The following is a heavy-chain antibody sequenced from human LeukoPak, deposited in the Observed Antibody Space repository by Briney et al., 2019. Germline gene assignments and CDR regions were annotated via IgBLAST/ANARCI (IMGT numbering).Heavy chain of an antibody. J-gene: IGHJ4*02. CDR3: ANDLEVVIGAGNEY. Sequence: GGSLRLSCVGSAFTFNNFGIHWVRQAPGKGLEWVAFIRYDGTREYFADSVEGRFTISRDKSKNTVFLQMNSLRAEDTAVYYCANDLEVVIGAGNEYWGQGTLVTVSS. V-gene: IGHV3-30*02. CDR2: IRYDGTRE. CDR1: AFTFNNFG. D-gene: IGHD2-21*01.